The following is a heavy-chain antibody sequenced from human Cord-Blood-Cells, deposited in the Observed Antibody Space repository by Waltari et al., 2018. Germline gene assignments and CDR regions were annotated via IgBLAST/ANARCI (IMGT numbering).Heavy chain of an antibody. D-gene: IGHD4-4*01. Sequence: QVQLVESGGGVVQPGRSLRLSCAASGFTFSSYGMHWVRQAPGKGLEWVAVISYDGSKKYYADSVKGRFTISRDNSKNTLYLQMNSLRAEDTAVYYCAESRKGVTRDAFDIWGQGTMVTVSS. CDR1: GFTFSSYG. V-gene: IGHV3-30*03. J-gene: IGHJ3*02. CDR3: AESRKGVTRDAFDI. CDR2: ISYDGSKK.